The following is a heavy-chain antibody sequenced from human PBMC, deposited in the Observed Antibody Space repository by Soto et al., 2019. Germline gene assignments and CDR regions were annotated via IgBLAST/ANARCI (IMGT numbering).Heavy chain of an antibody. CDR2: IIPILGIA. CDR3: ARLSTVTRNFDY. J-gene: IGHJ4*02. Sequence: SVKVSCKASGGTFSSYTISWVRQAPGQGLEWMGRIIPILGIANYAQKFQGRVTITADKSTSTAYMELSSLRSEDTAVYYCARLSTVTRNFDYWGQGTLVTVSS. CDR1: GGTFSSYT. V-gene: IGHV1-69*02. D-gene: IGHD3-3*01.